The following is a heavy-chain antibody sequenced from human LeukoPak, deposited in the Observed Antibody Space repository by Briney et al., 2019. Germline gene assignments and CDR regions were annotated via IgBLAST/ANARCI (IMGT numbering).Heavy chain of an antibody. CDR3: AVISSVVRALTGES. CDR2: INAGNGNT. V-gene: IGHV1-3*01. D-gene: IGHD3-10*01. CDR1: GYNFTNYA. J-gene: IGHJ5*02. Sequence: ASAKVSCKASGYNFTNYAIHWVRQAPGQRLEWIGWINAGNGNTKYSQKVQGRVTITRDTSASTAYMELSSLRSEDTAVYYCAVISSVVRALTGESWGQGTQVTVSS.